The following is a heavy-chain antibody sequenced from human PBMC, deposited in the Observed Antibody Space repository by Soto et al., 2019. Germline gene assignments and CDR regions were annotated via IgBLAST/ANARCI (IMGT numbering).Heavy chain of an antibody. V-gene: IGHV4-30-4*01. D-gene: IGHD3-22*01. CDR1: GGSISSGDYY. J-gene: IGHJ5*02. CDR3: AREAIYDSSGYHNWFDP. Sequence: TLSLACTVSGGSISSGDYYWSWIRQPPGKGLGWIGYIYYSGSTYYNPSLKSRVTISVDTSKNQFCLKLSSVTAADTAVYYCAREAIYDSSGYHNWFDPWGQGTLVTVSS. CDR2: IYYSGST.